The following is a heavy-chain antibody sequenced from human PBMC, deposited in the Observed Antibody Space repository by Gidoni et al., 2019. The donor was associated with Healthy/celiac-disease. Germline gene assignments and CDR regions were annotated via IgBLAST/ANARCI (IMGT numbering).Heavy chain of an antibody. CDR2: IYYSGRT. CDR1: GGSISSYY. V-gene: IGHV4-59*01. D-gene: IGHD3-3*01. Sequence: QVQLQESGPGLVKPSETLSLTCTVSGGSISSYYWSWIRQPPGKGLEWIGYIYYSGRTNYNPSLKSRVTISVDTSKNQFSLKLSSVTAADTAVYYCARAGITIFGVGETTGMDVWGQGTTVTVSS. CDR3: ARAGITIFGVGETTGMDV. J-gene: IGHJ6*02.